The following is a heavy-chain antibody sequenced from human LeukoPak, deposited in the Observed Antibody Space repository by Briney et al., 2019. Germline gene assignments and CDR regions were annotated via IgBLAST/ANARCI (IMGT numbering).Heavy chain of an antibody. J-gene: IGHJ4*02. Sequence: GGSLRLSCAASGFTFSNAWMSWVRQAPGKGLEWVGRIKSKTDGGTTDYAAPVKGRFTISRDDSKNTLYLQMNSLKTEDTAVYYCTNAPITIFGVAHDYWGQGTLVTVSS. D-gene: IGHD3-3*01. CDR1: GFTFSNAW. CDR3: TNAPITIFGVAHDY. CDR2: IKSKTDGGTT. V-gene: IGHV3-15*01.